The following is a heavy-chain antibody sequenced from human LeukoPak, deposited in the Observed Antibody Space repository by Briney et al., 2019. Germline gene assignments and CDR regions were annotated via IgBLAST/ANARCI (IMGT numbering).Heavy chain of an antibody. J-gene: IGHJ4*02. D-gene: IGHD4-17*01. Sequence: GRPWRLSCAAFGFTLRSYGMPWVRQAPGKGLEWVAVICHVGSNTYYADSVKGRFLLSRDNSLNTLYQQMNGLRAEDTSVYYCARESDYGDGFDYWGQGTLVTVSS. CDR3: ARESDYGDGFDY. CDR1: GFTLRSYG. CDR2: ICHVGSNT. V-gene: IGHV3-33*01.